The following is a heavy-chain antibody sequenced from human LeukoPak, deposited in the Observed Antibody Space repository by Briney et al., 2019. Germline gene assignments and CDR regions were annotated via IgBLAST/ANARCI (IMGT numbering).Heavy chain of an antibody. CDR3: ARGYYYDSSGYYYFDY. J-gene: IGHJ4*02. Sequence: GGSLRLSCAASGFTFSSYAMHWVRQAPGKGLEWVGGISDDRGNTNYADSLKGRFTIPRDNSKNTLYLQMNSLRAEDRAVYYCARGYYYDSSGYYYFDYWGQGTLVTVSS. CDR1: GFTFSSYA. CDR2: ISDDRGNT. V-gene: IGHV3-33*01. D-gene: IGHD3-22*01.